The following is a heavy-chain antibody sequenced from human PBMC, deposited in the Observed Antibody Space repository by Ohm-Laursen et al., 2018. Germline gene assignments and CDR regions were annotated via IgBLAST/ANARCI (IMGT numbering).Heavy chain of an antibody. CDR3: ASKASTYSNYVIDYYYGMDV. V-gene: IGHV1-69*13. CDR1: GGTFSSYA. CDR2: IIPIFGTA. J-gene: IGHJ6*02. D-gene: IGHD4-11*01. Sequence: VKISCKASGGTFSSYAISWVRQAPGQGLEWMGGIIPIFGTANYAQKFQGRVTITADESTSTAYMELSSLRSEDTAVYYCASKASTYSNYVIDYYYGMDVWGQGTTVTVSS.